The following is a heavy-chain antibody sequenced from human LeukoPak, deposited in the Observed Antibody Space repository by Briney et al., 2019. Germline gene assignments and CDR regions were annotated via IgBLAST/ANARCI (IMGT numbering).Heavy chain of an antibody. CDR3: AKAGSVLVELTAHIDY. CDR2: ISGSGGST. J-gene: IGHJ4*02. V-gene: IGHV3-23*01. CDR1: GFTFSSYA. D-gene: IGHD2-8*02. Sequence: GGSLRLSCAASGFTFSSYAMSWVRQAPGKGLEWVSAISGSGGSTYYADSVKGRFTISRDNSKNTLYLQMNSLRAEDTAVYYCAKAGSVLVELTAHIDYWGQGILVTVSS.